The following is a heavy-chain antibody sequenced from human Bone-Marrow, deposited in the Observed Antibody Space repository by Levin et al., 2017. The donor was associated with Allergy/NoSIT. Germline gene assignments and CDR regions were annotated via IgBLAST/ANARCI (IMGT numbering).Heavy chain of an antibody. V-gene: IGHV4-39*01. J-gene: IGHJ3*01. CDR2: IYYDGTT. CDR1: EGSITNRNYY. D-gene: IGHD3-10*01. Sequence: GSLRLSCSVSEGSITNRNYYWGWIRLSPEKGLEWIGNIYYDGTTYYSPSLKSRLTIAIDTSRNQFSLKLQSVTATDTAIYYCAGRSVEVRAFDVWGQGTLVTVSS. CDR3: AGRSVEVRAFDV.